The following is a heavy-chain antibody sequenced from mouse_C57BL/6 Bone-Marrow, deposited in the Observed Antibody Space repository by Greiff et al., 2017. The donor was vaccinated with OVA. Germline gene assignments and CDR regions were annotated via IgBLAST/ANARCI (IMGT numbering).Heavy chain of an antibody. CDR3: ARRVVARNYFDY. Sequence: QVQLQQPGAELVKPGASVKLSCKASGYTFTSYWMHWVKQRPGKGLEWIGMIHPNSGSTNYNEKFKSKSTLTVDKSSSTAYMQLSSLTSEDSAVYYCARRVVARNYFDYWGQGTTLTVSS. CDR2: IHPNSGST. D-gene: IGHD1-1*01. CDR1: GYTFTSYW. J-gene: IGHJ2*01. V-gene: IGHV1-64*01.